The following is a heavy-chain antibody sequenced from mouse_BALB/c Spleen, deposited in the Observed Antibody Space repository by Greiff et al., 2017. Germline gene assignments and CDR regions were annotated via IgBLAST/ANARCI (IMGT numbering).Heavy chain of an antibody. CDR2: ISSGGSYT. J-gene: IGHJ1*01. Sequence: EVQGVESGGGLVKPGGSLKLSCAASGFTFSSYTMSWVRQTPEKRLEWVATISSGGSYTYYPDSVKGRFTISRDNAKNTLYLQMSSLKSEDTAMYYCTRVYGSSYWYFDVWGAGTTVTVSS. CDR3: TRVYGSSYWYFDV. V-gene: IGHV5-6-4*01. D-gene: IGHD1-1*01. CDR1: GFTFSSYT.